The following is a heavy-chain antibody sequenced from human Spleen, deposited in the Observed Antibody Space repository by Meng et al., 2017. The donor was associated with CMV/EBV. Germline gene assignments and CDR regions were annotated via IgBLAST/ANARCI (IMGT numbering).Heavy chain of an antibody. CDR3: ARAFPRSSAFEVVFDF. CDR2: ISYDGSNE. D-gene: IGHD2-21*01. CDR1: GFAFKSYV. Sequence: GESLKISCAASGFAFKSYVFHWVRQAPGKGLEWVAVISYDGSNEYYADSVKGRFTISRDNSKSSLYLQMNSLRAEDTAIYYCARAFPRSSAFEVVFDFWGQGTLVTVSS. V-gene: IGHV3-30*03. J-gene: IGHJ4*02.